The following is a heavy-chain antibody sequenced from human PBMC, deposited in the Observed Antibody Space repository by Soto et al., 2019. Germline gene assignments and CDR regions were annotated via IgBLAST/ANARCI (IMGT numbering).Heavy chain of an antibody. D-gene: IGHD2-15*01. J-gene: IGHJ5*02. CDR2: FDPEDGET. CDR3: ATVNLVVVAALPSSWFDP. Sequence: ASVKVSCKVSGYTLTELSMHWVRQAPGKGLEWMGGFDPEDGETIYAQKFQGRVTMTEDTSTDTAYMELSSLRSEDTAVYYCATVNLVVVAALPSSWFDPWGKGTLVTVSS. V-gene: IGHV1-24*01. CDR1: GYTLTELS.